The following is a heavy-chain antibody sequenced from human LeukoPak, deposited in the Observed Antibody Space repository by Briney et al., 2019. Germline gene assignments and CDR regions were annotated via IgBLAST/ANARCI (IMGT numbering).Heavy chain of an antibody. CDR1: GFTFISYA. CDR2: ISGNGAST. CDR3: AQLSWNPYYFDY. Sequence: GGSLRLSCAASGFTFISYAMSWVRQIPGKGLECVSAISGNGASTYYADSLKGRFTISRYNSRNALHLEMNNLGADDTAVYLCAQLSWNPYYFDYWGQGTLVTVSS. D-gene: IGHD1-1*01. J-gene: IGHJ4*02. V-gene: IGHV3-23*01.